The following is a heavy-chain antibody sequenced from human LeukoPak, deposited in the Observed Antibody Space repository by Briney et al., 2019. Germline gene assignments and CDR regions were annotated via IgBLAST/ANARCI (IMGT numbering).Heavy chain of an antibody. D-gene: IGHD2-15*01. CDR3: AKVAGSSPIYYFDY. Sequence: GGSLRLSCAASGFTFSNNAMSWVRQAPGKGLEWVSGISGSGGSTYYADSVKGRFTISRDNSKNTLYLQMNSLRAEDTAVYYCAKVAGSSPIYYFDYWGQGTLVTVSS. V-gene: IGHV3-23*01. CDR2: ISGSGGST. J-gene: IGHJ4*02. CDR1: GFTFSNNA.